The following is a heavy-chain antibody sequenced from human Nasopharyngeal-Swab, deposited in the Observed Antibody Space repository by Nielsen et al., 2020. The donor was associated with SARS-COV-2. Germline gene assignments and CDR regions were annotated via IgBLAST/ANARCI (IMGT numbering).Heavy chain of an antibody. V-gene: IGHV3-9*01. CDR3: AKMATSSGYSSDDAFDI. D-gene: IGHD3-3*01. CDR2: ISWNSGSI. CDR1: GFTFDDYA. Sequence: SLKISCAASGFTFDDYAMHWVRQAPGKGLEWVSGISWNSGSIGYADSVKGRFTISRDNAKNSLYLQMNSLRAEDTALYHCAKMATSSGYSSDDAFDIWGQGTMVIVSS. J-gene: IGHJ3*02.